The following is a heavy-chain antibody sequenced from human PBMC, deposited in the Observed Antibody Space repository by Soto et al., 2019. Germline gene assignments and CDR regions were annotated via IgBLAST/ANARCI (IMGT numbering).Heavy chain of an antibody. CDR1: GLTFSSYA. V-gene: IGHV3-23*01. J-gene: IGHJ4*02. CDR2: TSRSGGST. CDR3: AKDGGYGSGSYYSDD. Sequence: EVQLLESGGGLVQPGGSLRLSCAASGLTFSSYAMSWVRQAPGKGLEWVSTTSRSGGSTYYADSVKGRFTISSDNSKNTFYLQMNSLRAEDMAVYYCAKDGGYGSGSYYSDDWGQGTLVTVSS. D-gene: IGHD3-10*01.